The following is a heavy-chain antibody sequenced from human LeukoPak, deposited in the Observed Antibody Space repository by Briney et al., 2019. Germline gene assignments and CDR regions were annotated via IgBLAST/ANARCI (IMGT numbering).Heavy chain of an antibody. V-gene: IGHV3-49*04. J-gene: IGHJ4*02. D-gene: IGHD4-23*01. CDR2: IRSKAYGGTT. CDR1: GFTFGDSA. CDR3: TRYGGNSFSY. Sequence: GRSLRLSCTASGFTFGDSAMSWVRQAPGKGLEWVGFIRSKAYGGTTEYAGSVKGRFTISRDDSKSIAYLQMNSLKTEDTAVYYCTRYGGNSFSYWGQGTLVTVSS.